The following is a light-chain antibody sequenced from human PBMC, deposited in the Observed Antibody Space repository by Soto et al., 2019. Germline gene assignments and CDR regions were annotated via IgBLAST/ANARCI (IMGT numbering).Light chain of an antibody. V-gene: IGLV2-8*01. CDR3: SSYAGSNNFV. CDR1: SSDVGGYNY. J-gene: IGLJ1*01. CDR2: EVS. Sequence: QSVLTQPPSASGSPGQSVTISCTGTSSDVGGYNYVSWYQQHPGKVPKLMIYEVSKRPSGVPDRFSGSKSGNTASLTVSGLQAEDEADYYCSSYAGSNNFVFGTGTK.